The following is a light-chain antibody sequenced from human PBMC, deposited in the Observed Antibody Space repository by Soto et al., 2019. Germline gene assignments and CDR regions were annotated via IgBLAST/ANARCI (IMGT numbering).Light chain of an antibody. Sequence: EIVMTQSPATLSVSPGERATLSCWASQSVTRSYLAWYQQKPGQAPRLLIYGASSRATGIPDRFSGSGSGTDFTLTISRLEPEDFAVYYCQQYGSSPFTFGQGTRLEIK. CDR2: GAS. J-gene: IGKJ5*01. CDR3: QQYGSSPFT. V-gene: IGKV3-20*01. CDR1: QSVTRSY.